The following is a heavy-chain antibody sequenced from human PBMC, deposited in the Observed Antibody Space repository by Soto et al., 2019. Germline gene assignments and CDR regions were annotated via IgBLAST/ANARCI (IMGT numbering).Heavy chain of an antibody. CDR2: IYYSGST. CDR1: GGSVSSGGYY. Sequence: SETLSLTCTVSGGSVSSGGYYWSWIRQHPGKGLEWIGYIYYSGSTYYNPSLKSRVTISVDTSKNQFSLKLSSVTAADTAVYYCARGYRGYNYYYGMDVWGQGTTVTVSS. V-gene: IGHV4-31*03. CDR3: ARGYRGYNYYYGMDV. D-gene: IGHD5-12*01. J-gene: IGHJ6*02.